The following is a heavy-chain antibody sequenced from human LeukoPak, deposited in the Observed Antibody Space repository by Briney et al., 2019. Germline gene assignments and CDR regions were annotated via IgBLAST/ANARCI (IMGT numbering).Heavy chain of an antibody. D-gene: IGHD3-10*01. CDR2: IYYSGST. CDR1: GGSISSSSYY. J-gene: IGHJ5*02. CDR3: ARHQPITMARGGWFDP. Sequence: SETLSLTCTVSGGSISSSSYYWGWIRQPPGKGLEWIGSIYYSGSTYYNPSLKSRVTISVDTSKNQFSLKLSSVTAADTAVYYCARHQPITMARGGWFDPWGQGTLVTVSS. V-gene: IGHV4-39*01.